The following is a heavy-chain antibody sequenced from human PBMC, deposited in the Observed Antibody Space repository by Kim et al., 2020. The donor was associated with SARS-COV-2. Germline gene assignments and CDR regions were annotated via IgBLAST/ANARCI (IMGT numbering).Heavy chain of an antibody. CDR3: TSWGAGNY. Sequence: GGSLRLSCAASGFTFSNYWMSWVRQAPGKGLERVANIKRDGSEKYYVDPVRGRFTISRDNAQNPLFLHKNSLRVEDTAVDYCTSWGAGNYWGPGPLVTVPS. CDR1: GFTFSNYW. CDR2: IKRDGSEK. D-gene: IGHD6-13*01. V-gene: IGHV3-7*01. J-gene: IGHJ4*02.